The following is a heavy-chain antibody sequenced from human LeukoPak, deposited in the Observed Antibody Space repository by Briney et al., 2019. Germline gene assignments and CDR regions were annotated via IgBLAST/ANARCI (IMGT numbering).Heavy chain of an antibody. CDR2: ISGSGGST. J-gene: IGHJ4*02. D-gene: IGHD3-3*01. Sequence: GGSLRLSCAASGFTFSSYAMSWVRQAPGKRLEWVSAISGSGGSTYYADSVKGRFTISRDNSKNTLYLQMNSLRAEDTAVYYCAKDLSTIFGVVAHWDYWGQGTLVTVSS. V-gene: IGHV3-23*01. CDR3: AKDLSTIFGVVAHWDY. CDR1: GFTFSSYA.